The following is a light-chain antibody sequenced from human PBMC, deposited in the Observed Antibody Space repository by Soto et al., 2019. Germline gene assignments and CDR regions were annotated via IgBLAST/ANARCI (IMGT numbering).Light chain of an antibody. V-gene: IGLV1-44*01. J-gene: IGLJ2*01. CDR3: AASYASLNGHVV. CDR2: CNN. CDR1: SSNIGSNT. Sequence: QSVLTQPPSASGTPGQRVTISCSGSSSNIGSNTVNWYQQLPGTAPNLLIDCNNQRPSGVPDRFSGSKSGTSASLPIIGLQSEDEADYYCAASYASLNGHVVFGGGTMLTVL.